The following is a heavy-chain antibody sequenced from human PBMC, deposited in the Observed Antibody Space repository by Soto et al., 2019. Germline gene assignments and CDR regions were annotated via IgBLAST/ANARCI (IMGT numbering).Heavy chain of an antibody. Sequence: SETLSLTCAVYGGTFSGYYWSWIRQPPGKGLEWIGEINHSGSTNYNPSLKSRVTISVDTSKNQFSLKLSSVTAADTAVFYWARVIQMTTVTTNWFDPWGQETLVTVPS. D-gene: IGHD4-17*01. CDR2: INHSGST. CDR1: GGTFSGYY. J-gene: IGHJ5*02. CDR3: ARVIQMTTVTTNWFDP. V-gene: IGHV4-34*01.